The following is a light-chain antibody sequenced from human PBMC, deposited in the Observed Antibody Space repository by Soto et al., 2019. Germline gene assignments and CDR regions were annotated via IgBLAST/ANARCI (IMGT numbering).Light chain of an antibody. CDR1: QSVSSN. Sequence: DIVMTQSPATLSVSPGERATLSCRASQSVSSNLAWYQQKPGQAPRLLIYGASTRATGIPARFSCSGSGTEFTLTISSLQSEDFAVYYCQQYNNWPPVTFGQGTKVDIK. J-gene: IGKJ1*01. CDR2: GAS. V-gene: IGKV3-15*01. CDR3: QQYNNWPPVT.